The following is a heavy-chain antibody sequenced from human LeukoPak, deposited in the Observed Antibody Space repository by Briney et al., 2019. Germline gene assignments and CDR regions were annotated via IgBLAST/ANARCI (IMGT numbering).Heavy chain of an antibody. CDR1: GVSISNYY. CDR2: IYYSGST. V-gene: IGHV4-59*01. CDR3: ARGGWFDP. Sequence: PSETLSLTCTVSGVSISNYYWSWIRQPAGKGLEWIGYIYYSGSTNYNPSLKSRVTISVDTSKNQFSLKLSSVTAADTAVYYCARGGWFDPWGQGTLVTVSS. J-gene: IGHJ5*02.